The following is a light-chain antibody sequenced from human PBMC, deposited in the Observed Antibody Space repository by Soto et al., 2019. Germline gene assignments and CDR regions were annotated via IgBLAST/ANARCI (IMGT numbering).Light chain of an antibody. V-gene: IGKV2-28*01. Sequence: DIVMTQSPLSLPVTPGEPASISCRSSQSLLYSNGHNYLDWYVQNPGQSPQLLIYLASNRASGVPDRFSGSGSGTDFTLKISRVEAEDVGVYYCMQALQTRPITFGQGTRLEIK. CDR2: LAS. CDR1: QSLLYSNGHNY. CDR3: MQALQTRPIT. J-gene: IGKJ5*01.